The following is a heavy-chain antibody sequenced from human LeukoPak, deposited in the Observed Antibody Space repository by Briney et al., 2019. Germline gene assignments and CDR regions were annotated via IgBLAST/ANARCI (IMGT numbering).Heavy chain of an antibody. Sequence: PGRSLRLSCAASGFTFSSYDMHWVRQAPGKGLEWVAVISYDGSNKYYADSVKGRFTISRDNSKNMLYLQMNSLRAEDTAVYYCAKRAHSSGYYFAFDIWGQGTMVTVSS. V-gene: IGHV3-30*18. J-gene: IGHJ3*02. CDR1: GFTFSSYD. CDR2: ISYDGSNK. CDR3: AKRAHSSGYYFAFDI. D-gene: IGHD3-22*01.